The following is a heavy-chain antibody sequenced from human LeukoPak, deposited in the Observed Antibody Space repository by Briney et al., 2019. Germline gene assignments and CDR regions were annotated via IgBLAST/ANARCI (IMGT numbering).Heavy chain of an antibody. V-gene: IGHV4-61*02. J-gene: IGHJ4*02. D-gene: IGHD2-2*02. CDR2: IYTSGST. CDR1: GGSISSGSYY. Sequence: SQTLSLTCTVSGGSISSGSYYWSWIRQPAGKGLEWIGRIYTSGSTNYNPSLKSRVTISVDTSKNQFSLKLSSVTAADTAVYYCARAPAAETIPYYFDYWGQGTLVTVSS. CDR3: ARAPAAETIPYYFDY.